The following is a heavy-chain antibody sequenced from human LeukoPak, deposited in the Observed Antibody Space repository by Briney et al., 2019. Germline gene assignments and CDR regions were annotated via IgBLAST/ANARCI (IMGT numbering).Heavy chain of an antibody. CDR3: AKGLDYYGWGSYYGVTPGFDS. J-gene: IGHJ4*02. CDR2: ISYDGIKK. CDR1: GFTFSNHA. Sequence: PGGSLRLSCAASGFTFSNHAMHWVRQSPGKGLEWVAVISYDGIKKYYADFVKGRFTISRDNSKNTLYLHMSSLRPEDTAVYYCAKGLDYYGWGSYYGVTPGFDSWGQGTLVTVSS. D-gene: IGHD3-10*01. V-gene: IGHV3-30*18.